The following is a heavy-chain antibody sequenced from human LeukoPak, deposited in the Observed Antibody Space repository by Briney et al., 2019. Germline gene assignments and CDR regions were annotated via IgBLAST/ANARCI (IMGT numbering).Heavy chain of an antibody. J-gene: IGHJ4*02. Sequence: GGSLRLSCSASGFIFSSYAMHWVRQAPGKGLEWVAVISYDGSNKYYADSVKGRFTISRDNSKNTLYLQMNSLRAEDTAVYYCARDLTTLGLPSEGCWGQGTLVTVSS. CDR2: ISYDGSNK. D-gene: IGHD1-7*01. V-gene: IGHV3-30-3*01. CDR3: ARDLTTLGLPSEGC. CDR1: GFIFSSYA.